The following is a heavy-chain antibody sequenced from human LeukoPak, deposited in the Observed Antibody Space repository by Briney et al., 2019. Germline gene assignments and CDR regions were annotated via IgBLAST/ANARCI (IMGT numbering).Heavy chain of an antibody. CDR3: ARSVEMATINWFDP. CDR1: GDSISNYY. Sequence: SETLSLTCTVSGDSISNYYWSWIRQPAGKGLEWIGRIHPSGSTNYNPSLKSRVTLSVDTSKNQFSLKLSSVTAADTAVYYCARSVEMATINWFDPWGQGTLVTVSS. CDR2: IHPSGST. D-gene: IGHD5-24*01. V-gene: IGHV4-4*07. J-gene: IGHJ5*02.